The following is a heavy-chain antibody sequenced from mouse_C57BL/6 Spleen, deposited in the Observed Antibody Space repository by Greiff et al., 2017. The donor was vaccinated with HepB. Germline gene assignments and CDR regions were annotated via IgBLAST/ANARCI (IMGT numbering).Heavy chain of an antibody. CDR2: INPSSGYT. J-gene: IGHJ3*01. D-gene: IGHD1-1*01. V-gene: IGHV1-7*01. Sequence: VQLQQPGAELVKPGASVKLSCKASGYTFTSYWMHWVNQRPGKGLEWIGYINPSSGYTKYTQKFKDKATLTADKSSSTAYMQLSSLTYEDSAVYYCARRYGSSEGFAYWGQGTLVTVSA. CDR1: GYTFTSYW. CDR3: ARRYGSSEGFAY.